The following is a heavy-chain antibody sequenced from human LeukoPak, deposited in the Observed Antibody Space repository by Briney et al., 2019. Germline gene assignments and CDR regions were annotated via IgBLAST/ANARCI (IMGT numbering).Heavy chain of an antibody. Sequence: ASVKVSCKASGYTFTDYFLHWVRQAPGQGLEWMGWINPNSGGTNYAQKFQGRVTMTRDTSISTAYMELSRLRSDDTAVYYCARDLGESWFDPWGQGTLVTVSS. D-gene: IGHD3-16*01. CDR3: ARDLGESWFDP. CDR1: GYTFTDYF. V-gene: IGHV1-2*02. CDR2: INPNSGGT. J-gene: IGHJ5*02.